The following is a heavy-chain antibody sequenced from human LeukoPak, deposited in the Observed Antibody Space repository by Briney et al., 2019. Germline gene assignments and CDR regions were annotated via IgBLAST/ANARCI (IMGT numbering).Heavy chain of an antibody. D-gene: IGHD3-10*01. V-gene: IGHV4-34*01. J-gene: IGHJ5*02. CDR2: INHSGST. CDR3: ARGRRGSGRTWFDP. CDR1: GGSFSGYY. Sequence: SETLSLTCAVYGGSFSGYYWSWIRQPPGKGLEWIGEINHSGSTNYNPSLKSRATISVDTSKNQFSLKLSSVTAADTAVYYCARGRRGSGRTWFDPWGQGTLVTVSS.